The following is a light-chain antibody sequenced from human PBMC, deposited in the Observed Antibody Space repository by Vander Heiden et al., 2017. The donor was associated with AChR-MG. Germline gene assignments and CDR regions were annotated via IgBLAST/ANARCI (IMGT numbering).Light chain of an antibody. J-gene: IGKJ1*01. Sequence: ETVMTQSPATLSVSPGERATLSCRASQSVSSNLAWYQQKPGQAPRLLIYGASYRATGIPARFSGSGSGTEFTLTISSLQSEDFAVYYCQQYNNWPPGTFGPGTKVEIK. CDR2: GAS. V-gene: IGKV3-15*01. CDR1: QSVSSN. CDR3: QQYNNWPPGT.